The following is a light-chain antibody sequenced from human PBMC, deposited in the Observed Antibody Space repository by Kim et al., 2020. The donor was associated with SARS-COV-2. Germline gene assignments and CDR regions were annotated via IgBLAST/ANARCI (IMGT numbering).Light chain of an antibody. CDR3: QQYNNWPPGT. Sequence: PGERATLSCRASQSVRSSLAWYQQNPGQAPRLLIFGASTRATGIPARFSGSGSGTEFTLTITSLQSEDFAVYYCQQYNNWPPGTFGQGTKVDIK. J-gene: IGKJ1*01. CDR2: GAS. CDR1: QSVRSS. V-gene: IGKV3-15*01.